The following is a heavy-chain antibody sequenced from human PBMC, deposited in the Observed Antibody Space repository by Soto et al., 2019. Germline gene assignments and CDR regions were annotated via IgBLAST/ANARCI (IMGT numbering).Heavy chain of an antibody. V-gene: IGHV4-59*01. CDR3: SRERGAVASTADAFHI. CDR2: VYFSGST. Sequence: SETLSLTCNVSGGAIPGYYWNWIRQPPGKGLEWIGYVYFSGSTKYNPSLKSRVTILVDMSKNQFSLRLTSVTSADTAVYYCSRERGAVASTADAFHIWGQGTMVTVSS. CDR1: GGAIPGYY. J-gene: IGHJ3*02. D-gene: IGHD6-19*01.